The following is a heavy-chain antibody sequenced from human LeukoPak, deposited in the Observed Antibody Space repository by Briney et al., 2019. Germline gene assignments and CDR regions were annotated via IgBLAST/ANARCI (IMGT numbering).Heavy chain of an antibody. CDR3: ARGRFGLSLDY. J-gene: IGHJ4*02. CDR1: RFTVSSNY. Sequence: PGGSLRLSCAASRFTVSSNYMSWVRQAPGKGLEWVSFIYSSGSTYYADSVRGGFTISRDNSNNTLYLQMNSLRVEDTAVYYCARGRFGLSLDYWGQGTLVTVSS. CDR2: IYSSGST. V-gene: IGHV3-66*01. D-gene: IGHD3-16*01.